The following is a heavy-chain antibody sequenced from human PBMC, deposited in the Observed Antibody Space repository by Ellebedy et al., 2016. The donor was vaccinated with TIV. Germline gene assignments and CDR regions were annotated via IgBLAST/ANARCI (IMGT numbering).Heavy chain of an antibody. CDR3: ALYLGNYYGSGSYQGVDYFDY. CDR2: TDLGGSS. CDR1: GGSFSGYL. Sequence: SETLSLXCAVNGGSFSGYLWSWVRQPPGKGLEWIGETDLGGSSNYNPSLKGRVSISVDTSKNQFSLKLSSVTAADTAVYYCALYLGNYYGSGSYQGVDYFDYWGQGTLVTVSS. V-gene: IGHV4-34*01. D-gene: IGHD3-10*01. J-gene: IGHJ4*02.